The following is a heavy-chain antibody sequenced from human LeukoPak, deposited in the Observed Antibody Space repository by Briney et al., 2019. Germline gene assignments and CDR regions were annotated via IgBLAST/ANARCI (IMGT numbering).Heavy chain of an antibody. D-gene: IGHD4-11*01. CDR3: ARAGGVTVTTT. Sequence: GASVKVSCKASGYTFTGYYMHWVRQAPGQGLEWMGWINPNSGGTNYAQKFQGRVTMTRDTSISTAYMELNRLKSDDTATYYCARAGGVTVTTTWGQGTLVTVSS. J-gene: IGHJ5*02. V-gene: IGHV1-2*02. CDR1: GYTFTGYY. CDR2: INPNSGGT.